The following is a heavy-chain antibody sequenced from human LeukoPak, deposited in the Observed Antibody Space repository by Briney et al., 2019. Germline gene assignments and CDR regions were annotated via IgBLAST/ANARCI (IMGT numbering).Heavy chain of an antibody. CDR2: INSDGSST. V-gene: IGHV3-74*01. J-gene: IGHJ4*02. Sequence: GRSLRLSCTGFGFTFSSYWMHWVRQAPGKGLVWVSRINSDGSSTNYADSVKGRFTISRDNAKNTLYLQMNSLRAEDTAVYYCARNADYGDSNPFDYWGQGTLVTVSS. CDR3: ARNADYGDSNPFDY. CDR1: GFTFSSYW. D-gene: IGHD4-17*01.